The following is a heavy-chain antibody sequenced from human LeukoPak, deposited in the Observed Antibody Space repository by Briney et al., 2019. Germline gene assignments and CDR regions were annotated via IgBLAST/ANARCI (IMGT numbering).Heavy chain of an antibody. CDR3: ASFSGDYVLYFQH. J-gene: IGHJ1*01. CDR2: IYTSGST. Sequence: MTSETLPLTCTVSGGSISSYYWSWIRQPAGKGLEWIGRIYTSGSTNYTPSLKSRVTMSVDTSKSQFSLKLSSVTAADTAVYYCASFSGDYVLYFQHWGQGTLVTVSS. D-gene: IGHD4-17*01. CDR1: GGSISSYY. V-gene: IGHV4-4*07.